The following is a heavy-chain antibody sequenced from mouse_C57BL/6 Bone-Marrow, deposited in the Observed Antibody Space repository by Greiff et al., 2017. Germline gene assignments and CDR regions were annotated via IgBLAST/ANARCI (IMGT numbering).Heavy chain of an antibody. V-gene: IGHV5-16*01. Sequence: EVQLVESEGGLVQPGSSMKLSCTASGFTFSDYYMAWVRQVPEKGLEWVANINYDGSSTYYLDSLKSRFIISRDNAKTILYLQMSSLKSEDTATYYCASLDGYYAAWFADWGQGTLVTVSA. J-gene: IGHJ3*01. D-gene: IGHD2-3*01. CDR3: ASLDGYYAAWFAD. CDR1: GFTFSDYY. CDR2: INYDGSST.